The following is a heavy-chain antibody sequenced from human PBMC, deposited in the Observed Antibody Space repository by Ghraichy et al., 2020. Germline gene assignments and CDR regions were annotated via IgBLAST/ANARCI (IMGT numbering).Heavy chain of an antibody. CDR1: GFTFSSYS. CDR2: ISSSSSYI. D-gene: IGHD6-19*01. Sequence: GESLNISCAASGFTFSSYSMNWVRQAPGKGLEWVSSISSSSSYIYYADSVKGRFTISRDNAKNSLYLQMNSLRAEDTAVYYCARAGYSSGRDYWGQGTLVTVSS. J-gene: IGHJ4*02. V-gene: IGHV3-21*01. CDR3: ARAGYSSGRDY.